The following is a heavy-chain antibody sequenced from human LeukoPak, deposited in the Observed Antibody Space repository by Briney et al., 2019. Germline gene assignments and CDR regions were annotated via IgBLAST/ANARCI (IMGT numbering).Heavy chain of an antibody. CDR2: ISSNGGST. J-gene: IGHJ5*02. V-gene: IGHV3-64D*06. Sequence: GRSLRLSCSASGFTFSSYAMHWVRQAPGKGLEYVSAISSNGGSTYYADSVKGRFTISRDNSKNTLYLQMSSLRAEDTAVYYCVKDRGYCSGGSCYGWWFDPWGQGTLVTVSS. D-gene: IGHD2-15*01. CDR1: GFTFSSYA. CDR3: VKDRGYCSGGSCYGWWFDP.